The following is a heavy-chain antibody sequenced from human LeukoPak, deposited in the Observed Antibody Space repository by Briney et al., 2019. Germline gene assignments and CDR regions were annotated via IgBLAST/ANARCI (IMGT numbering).Heavy chain of an antibody. V-gene: IGHV3-11*01. D-gene: IGHD3-16*01. CDR2: ISSSGSTI. J-gene: IGHJ5*02. CDR1: GFTLSDYY. CDR3: ARVLGIISEGEAWFDP. Sequence: PGGSLRLSCAASGFTLSDYYMSWIRQAPGKGLEWVSYISSSGSTIYYADSVKGRFTISRDNAKNSLYLQMNSLRAEDTAVYYCARVLGIISEGEAWFDPWGQGTLVTVSS.